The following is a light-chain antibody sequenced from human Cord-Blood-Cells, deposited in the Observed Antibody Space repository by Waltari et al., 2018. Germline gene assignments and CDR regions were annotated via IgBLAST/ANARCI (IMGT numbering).Light chain of an antibody. CDR2: GAS. CDR1: QSVSSSY. V-gene: IGKV3-20*01. CDR3: QQYGSSFT. J-gene: IGKJ3*01. Sequence: EIVLTQSPGTLSLSPGERATLSCRASQSVSSSYLAWYQQKHGQAPRLLIYGASSRATGIPDRFSGSGSGTDFTLTISRLEPEDCAVYYCQQYGSSFTFGPGTKVDIK.